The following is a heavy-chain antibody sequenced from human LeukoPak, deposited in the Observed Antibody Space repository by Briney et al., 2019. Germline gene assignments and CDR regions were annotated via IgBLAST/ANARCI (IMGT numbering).Heavy chain of an antibody. CDR1: GGSFSGYY. CDR2: INHSGST. CDR3: ARRRPGYFHWVPNWFDP. J-gene: IGHJ5*02. V-gene: IGHV4-34*01. Sequence: SETLPLTCAVYGGSFSGYYWSWIRQPPGKGLEWIEGINHSGSTNYNPSLKSRVTISVDTSKNQFSLKLSSVTAADTAVYYCARRRPGYFHWVPNWFDPWGQGTLVTVSS. D-gene: IGHD3-9*01.